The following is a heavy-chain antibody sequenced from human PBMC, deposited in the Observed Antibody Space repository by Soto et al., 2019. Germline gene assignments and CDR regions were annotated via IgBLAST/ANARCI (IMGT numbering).Heavy chain of an antibody. CDR2: VSGSSSYI. V-gene: IGHV3-21*06. Sequence: GGSLRLSCEGSCFNFINVNMIWVRQAPGKGLEWVSSVSGSSSYIYYADSVKCRFTVSRDNANNLVFLQMNGLRPEDTAMYYCARDLRGHYGPWGQGTMVTVSS. CDR3: ARDLRGHYGP. D-gene: IGHD4-17*01. CDR1: CFNFINVN. J-gene: IGHJ3*01.